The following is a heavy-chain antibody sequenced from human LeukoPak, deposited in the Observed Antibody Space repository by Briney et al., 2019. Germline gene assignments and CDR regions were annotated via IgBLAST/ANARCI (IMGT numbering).Heavy chain of an antibody. V-gene: IGHV1-18*01. CDR1: GYTFTSYG. Sequence: ASVKVSCKASGYTFTSYGISWVRQAPGQGLEWMGWISAYNGNTNYAQKLQGRVTMTTDTSTSTAYMELSSLRSEDTAVYYCARDSGSGWYFEYFQHWGQGTLVTVSS. CDR2: ISAYNGNT. J-gene: IGHJ1*01. D-gene: IGHD6-19*01. CDR3: ARDSGSGWYFEYFQH.